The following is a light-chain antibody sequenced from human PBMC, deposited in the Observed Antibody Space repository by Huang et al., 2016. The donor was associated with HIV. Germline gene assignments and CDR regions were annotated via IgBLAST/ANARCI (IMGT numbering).Light chain of an antibody. CDR3: QQYNPWPPWT. J-gene: IGKJ1*01. CDR2: GAS. Sequence: EIVMTHSPATLSVSPWERATLSCRASQSVDMNVDWYQQKVGQPPRLLVYGASTRATGSPTRCSGSGSGTEFNLTISSLQSEDFAVYYCQQYNPWPPWTFGQGTRVEIK. CDR1: QSVDMN. V-gene: IGKV3-15*01.